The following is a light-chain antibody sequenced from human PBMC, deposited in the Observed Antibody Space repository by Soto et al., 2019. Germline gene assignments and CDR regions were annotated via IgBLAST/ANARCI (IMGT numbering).Light chain of an antibody. CDR2: AAF. CDR3: QQADSFPIT. J-gene: IGKJ5*01. V-gene: IGKV1-12*01. Sequence: DLQMTQSPSSVSASVGDRVTISCRASEDINSCLAWYQQKPGNAPKLLIYAAFILQSGVPSRFSGYGSGTDFTLSISSLQPEDFATYYCQQADSFPITFGQGTRLEIK. CDR1: EDINSC.